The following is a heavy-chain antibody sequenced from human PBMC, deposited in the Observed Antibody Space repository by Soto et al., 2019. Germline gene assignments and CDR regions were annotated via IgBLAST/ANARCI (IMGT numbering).Heavy chain of an antibody. CDR3: GRLLGELTATTHRPVDY. CDR1: GYTFTSYG. J-gene: IGHJ4*02. V-gene: IGHV1-18*01. Sequence: ASVKVSCKASGYTFTSYGISWVRQAPGQGLEWMGWIDVYDGKTNYAQNFQGRVTLNTDTSTSTAFMELRSLRFDDTAVYYCGRLLGELTATTHRPVDYWGQGTLVTVSS. CDR2: IDVYDGKT. D-gene: IGHD3-16*01.